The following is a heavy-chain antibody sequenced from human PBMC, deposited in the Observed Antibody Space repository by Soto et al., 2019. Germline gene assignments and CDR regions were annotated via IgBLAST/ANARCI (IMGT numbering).Heavy chain of an antibody. V-gene: IGHV3-15*01. CDR2: IKTKTDGGTT. CDR3: TTERCTGTDCYVKNAFDS. D-gene: IGHD2-21*02. CDR1: GFTFNDAW. Sequence: GSLRLSCAASGFTFNDAWMTWVRQAPGKVLEWVGRIKTKTDGGTTDYAAPVKGRFTISRDDSKNTVYLQMNSLKIEDTGVYYCTTERCTGTDCYVKNAFDSWGQGXMVTV. J-gene: IGHJ3*02.